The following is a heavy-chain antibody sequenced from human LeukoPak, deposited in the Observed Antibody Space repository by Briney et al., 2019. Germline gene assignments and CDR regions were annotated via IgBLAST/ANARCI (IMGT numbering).Heavy chain of an antibody. D-gene: IGHD6-19*01. CDR2: IYYSGST. V-gene: IGHV4-39*07. Sequence: SETLSLTCTVSGGSISSSSYYWGWIRQPPGKGLEWIGSIYYSGSTYYNPSVKSRVTISVDTSKNQFSLKLSSVTAADTAVYYCARTYSSGWYGPYYFDYWGQGTLVTVSS. CDR1: GGSISSSSYY. J-gene: IGHJ4*02. CDR3: ARTYSSGWYGPYYFDY.